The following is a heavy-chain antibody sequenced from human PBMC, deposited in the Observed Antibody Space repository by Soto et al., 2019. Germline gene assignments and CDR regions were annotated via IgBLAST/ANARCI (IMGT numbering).Heavy chain of an antibody. CDR2: IIPILGIA. D-gene: IGHD4-17*01. J-gene: IGHJ5*02. CDR1: GGTFSSYP. Sequence: QVQLVQSGAEVKKPGSSVKVSCKASGGTFSSYPISWVRQAPGQGLEWMGRIIPILGIANYAQKFQGRVTITADKXTSTAYMELSSLRSEDTAVYYCARTYGDYPNWFDPWGQGTLVTVSS. V-gene: IGHV1-69*02. CDR3: ARTYGDYPNWFDP.